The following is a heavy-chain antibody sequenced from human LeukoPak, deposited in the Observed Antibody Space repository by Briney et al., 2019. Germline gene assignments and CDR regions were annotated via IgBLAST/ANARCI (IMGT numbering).Heavy chain of an antibody. CDR3: ATMEVTPPQYYFDY. J-gene: IGHJ4*02. D-gene: IGHD4-23*01. CDR2: IYSGGST. Sequence: GSLRLSCAASGFTVSSNYMSWVRQAPGKGLEWVSVIYSGGSTYYADSVKGRFTISRDNSKNTLYLQMNSLRAEDTAVYYCATMEVTPPQYYFDYWGQGTLVTVSS. CDR1: GFTVSSNY. V-gene: IGHV3-53*01.